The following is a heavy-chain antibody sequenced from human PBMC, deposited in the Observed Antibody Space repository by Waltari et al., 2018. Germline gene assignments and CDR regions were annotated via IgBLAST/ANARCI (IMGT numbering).Heavy chain of an antibody. V-gene: IGHV4-38-2*01. CDR2: IYHSGST. CDR3: ARHLVTPAYYGMDV. CDR1: GYSISSGYY. J-gene: IGHJ6*02. D-gene: IGHD4-4*01. Sequence: QVQLQESGPGLVKPSETLSLTCAVSGYSISSGYYWGWIRQPPVKGLEWIGSIYHSGSTYYNPSLKSRVTISVDTSKNQFSLKLSSVTAADTAVYYCARHLVTPAYYGMDVWGQGTTVTVSS.